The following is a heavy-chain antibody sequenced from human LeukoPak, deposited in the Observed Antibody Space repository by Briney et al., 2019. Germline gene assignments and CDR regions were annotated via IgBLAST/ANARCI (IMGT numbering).Heavy chain of an antibody. CDR2: IIPIHGIA. CDR3: AREEAGTYGFQY. V-gene: IGHV1-69*04. D-gene: IGHD3-10*01. J-gene: IGHJ4*02. CDR1: GGTFSSYA. Sequence: ASVKVSCKASGGTFSSYAISWVRQAPGQGLEWMGRIIPIHGIANYAQKFQGRVTITADKSTSTAYMELSSLRSEDTAVYYCAREEAGTYGFQYWGQGTQVIVSS.